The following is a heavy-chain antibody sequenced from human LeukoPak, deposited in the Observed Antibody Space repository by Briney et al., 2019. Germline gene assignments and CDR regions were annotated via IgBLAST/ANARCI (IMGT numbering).Heavy chain of an antibody. J-gene: IGHJ4*02. V-gene: IGHV4-61*08. D-gene: IGHD2-15*01. CDR2: IYYSGST. CDR1: GGSISSGDYY. Sequence: SSETLSLTCTVSGGSISSGDYYWSWIRQPPGKGLEWIGYIYYSGSTNYNPSLKSRVTISVDTSKNQFSLKLSSVTAADTAVYYCARDRGHCSGGSCYSSAGSWYFDYWGQGTLVTVSS. CDR3: ARDRGHCSGGSCYSSAGSWYFDY.